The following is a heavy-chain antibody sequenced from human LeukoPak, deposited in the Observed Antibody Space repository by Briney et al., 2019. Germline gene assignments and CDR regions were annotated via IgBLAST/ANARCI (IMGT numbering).Heavy chain of an antibody. J-gene: IGHJ4*02. CDR3: ARDDSSGWYVDY. Sequence: SETLSLTCTVSGGSISSGGYYWSWIRQPPGKGLEWIGYIYHSGSTYYNPSLKSRVTISVDRSKNQFSLKLSSVTSADTAVYYCARDDSSGWYVDYWGQGTLVTVSS. CDR2: IYHSGST. CDR1: GGSISSGGYY. D-gene: IGHD6-19*01. V-gene: IGHV4-30-2*01.